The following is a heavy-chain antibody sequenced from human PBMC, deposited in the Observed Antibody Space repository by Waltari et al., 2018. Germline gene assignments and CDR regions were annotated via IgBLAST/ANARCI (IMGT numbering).Heavy chain of an antibody. D-gene: IGHD3-22*01. V-gene: IGHV3-15*01. J-gene: IGHJ4*02. CDR1: GFTFSNAW. CDR2: IKSKTDGGTT. CDR3: TATYYYDSSGYYYYDY. Sequence: EVQLVESGGGLVKPGGSLRLSCAASGFTFSNAWMSWVRQAPGKGLEWVGRIKSKTDGGTTDYAAPVKGRFTISRDDSKNTLYLQMNSLKTEDTAVYYCTATYYYDSSGYYYYDYWGQGTLVTVSS.